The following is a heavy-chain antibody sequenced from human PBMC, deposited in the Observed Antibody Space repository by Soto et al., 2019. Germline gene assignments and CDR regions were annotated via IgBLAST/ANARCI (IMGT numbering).Heavy chain of an antibody. Sequence: QVQLVESGGAVAQPGQSPRPPVKGSGLPFKNFLMSWVPQAPAKGLDGVASFPFAGTKTFYADSLKGRFTVSRDNSKDTLSLQMDSLRPEDTAVYFCVRDGRDCSSVRCDTPGRVYGLDVWGQGTAVTVSS. V-gene: IGHV3-30*17. CDR1: GLPFKNFL. J-gene: IGHJ6*02. CDR2: FPFAGTKT. D-gene: IGHD2-2*01. CDR3: VRDGRDCSSVRCDTPGRVYGLDV.